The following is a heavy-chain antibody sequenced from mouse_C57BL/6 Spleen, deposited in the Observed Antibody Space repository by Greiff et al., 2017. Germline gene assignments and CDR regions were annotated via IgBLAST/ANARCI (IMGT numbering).Heavy chain of an antibody. Sequence: VQLQQSGPELVKPGASVKIPCKASGYTFTDYNMDWVKQSHGKSLEWIGDINPNNGGTIYNQKFKGKATLTVDKSSSTAYMELRSLTSEDTAVYYCARKMDYSNYLAYWGQGTLVTVSA. J-gene: IGHJ3*01. CDR1: GYTFTDYN. V-gene: IGHV1-18*01. CDR2: INPNNGGT. CDR3: ARKMDYSNYLAY. D-gene: IGHD2-5*01.